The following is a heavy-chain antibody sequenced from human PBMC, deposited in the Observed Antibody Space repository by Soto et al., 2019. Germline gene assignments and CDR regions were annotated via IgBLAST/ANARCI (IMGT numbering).Heavy chain of an antibody. CDR3: ASLWGYCSGGSCLGGYGMDV. Sequence: GESLKISCKGSGYSFTSYWIGWVRQMPGKGLEWMGIIYPGDSDTRYSPSFQGQVTISADKSISTAYLQWSSLKASDTAMYYCASLWGYCSGGSCLGGYGMDVWGQGTTVTVSS. CDR1: GYSFTSYW. V-gene: IGHV5-51*01. D-gene: IGHD2-15*01. CDR2: IYPGDSDT. J-gene: IGHJ6*02.